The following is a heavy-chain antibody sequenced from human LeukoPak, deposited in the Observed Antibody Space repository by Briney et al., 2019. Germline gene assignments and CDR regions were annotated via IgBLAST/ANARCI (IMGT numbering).Heavy chain of an antibody. CDR1: GGSISSGDYY. CDR3: ARNGAYSFVV. CDR2: VYYSGST. J-gene: IGHJ4*02. V-gene: IGHV4-30-4*01. D-gene: IGHD5-18*01. Sequence: SETLSLTCSVSGGSISSGDYYWSWIRQPPGKGLEWIGYVYYSGSTYYNPSLKSRVTISVDTSKNQSSLKLCSVIAADTAVYFCARNGAYSFVVWGQGTLVTVSS.